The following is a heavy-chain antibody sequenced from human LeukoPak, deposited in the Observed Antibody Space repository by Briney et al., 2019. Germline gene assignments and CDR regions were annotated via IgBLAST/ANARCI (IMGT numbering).Heavy chain of an antibody. Sequence: PGRSLRLSCTASGFTFGDYAMSWVRQAPGKGLEWVGFIRSKAYGGTTEYAASVKGRFTISRDDSKSIAYLQMNSLKTEDTAVYYCTKSRDGCRNQGHYWGQGTLVTVSS. CDR1: GFTFGDYA. D-gene: IGHD5-24*01. V-gene: IGHV3-49*04. J-gene: IGHJ4*02. CDR3: TKSRDGCRNQGHY. CDR2: IRSKAYGGTT.